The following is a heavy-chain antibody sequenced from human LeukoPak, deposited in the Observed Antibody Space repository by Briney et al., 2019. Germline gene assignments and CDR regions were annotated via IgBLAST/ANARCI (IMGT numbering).Heavy chain of an antibody. CDR3: AKGFSIVVVPAAMSY. CDR1: GFTFSSYA. D-gene: IGHD2-2*01. J-gene: IGHJ4*02. V-gene: IGHV3-64D*06. CDR2: ISSNGGST. Sequence: GGSLRLSCSASGFTFSSYAMHWVRQAPGKGLEYVSAISSNGGSTYYADSVKGRFTISRDNSKNTLYLQMSSLRAEDTAVYYCAKGFSIVVVPAAMSYWGQGTLVTVSS.